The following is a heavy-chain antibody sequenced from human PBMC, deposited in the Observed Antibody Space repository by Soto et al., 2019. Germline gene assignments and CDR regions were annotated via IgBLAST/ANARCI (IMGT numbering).Heavy chain of an antibody. D-gene: IGHD2-8*01. CDR3: ARCLRRGSKLGYCTNGVCYYYYGMDV. J-gene: IGHJ6*02. V-gene: IGHV1-69*13. CDR1: GGTFSSYA. Sequence: SVKVSCKASGGTFSSYAISWVRQAPGQGLEWMGGIILIFGTANYAQKFQGRVTITADESTSTAYMELSSLRSEDTAVYYCARCLRRGSKLGYCTNGVCYYYYGMDVWGQGTTVTVSS. CDR2: IILIFGTA.